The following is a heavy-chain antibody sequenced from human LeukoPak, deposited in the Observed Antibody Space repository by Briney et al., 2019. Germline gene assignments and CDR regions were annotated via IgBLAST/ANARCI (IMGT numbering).Heavy chain of an antibody. Sequence: ASVKVSCKASGYTFTSYYMHWVRQAPGQGLEWMGIINPSSGSTSYAQKFQGRVTMTRDMSTSTVYMDLSSLRSEDTALYYCAREVVAATPDAFDIWGQGTMVTVSS. CDR1: GYTFTSYY. J-gene: IGHJ3*02. V-gene: IGHV1-46*01. D-gene: IGHD2-15*01. CDR2: INPSSGST. CDR3: AREVVAATPDAFDI.